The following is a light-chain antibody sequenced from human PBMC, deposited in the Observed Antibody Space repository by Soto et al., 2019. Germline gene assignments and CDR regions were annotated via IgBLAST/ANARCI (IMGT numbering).Light chain of an antibody. J-gene: IGLJ3*02. CDR1: SSDVGGYNY. V-gene: IGLV2-14*03. CDR2: DVG. CDR3: CSYTSSTTWV. Sequence: QSALTQPASVSGSPGQSITISCTGTSSDVGGYNYVSWYQQLPGKAPKLMLYDVGSRPSGVSNRFSGSKSGNTASLTISGLQAEDEADYYCCSYTSSTTWVFGGGTKLTVL.